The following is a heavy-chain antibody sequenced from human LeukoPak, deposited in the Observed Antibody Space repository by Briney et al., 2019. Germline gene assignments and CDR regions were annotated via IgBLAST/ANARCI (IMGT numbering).Heavy chain of an antibody. Sequence: PGGSLRLSCAAYGFTFSSYSMNWVRQAPGKGLEWVSAISSSGRYIYYADSVKGRFTTSRDSAKNSLYLQMNSLRAEDTAVYYCAKVQHWGERDYWGQGTLVTVSS. CDR1: GFTFSSYS. J-gene: IGHJ4*02. CDR2: ISSSGRYI. CDR3: AKVQHWGERDY. D-gene: IGHD7-27*01. V-gene: IGHV3-21*04.